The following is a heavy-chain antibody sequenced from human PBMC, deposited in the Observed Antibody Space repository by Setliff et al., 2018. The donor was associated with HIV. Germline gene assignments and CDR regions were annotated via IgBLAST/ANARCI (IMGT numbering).Heavy chain of an antibody. Sequence: KPSETLSLTCAVYGGSFSGYYWSWIRQPPGKGLEWIGEINHSGGTNYNMSLWSRVTMSLDASRNQFSLELISVTAAGTAVYYCAGGPGTTSIDYWAQGTLVTVSS. V-gene: IGHV4-34*01. CDR3: AGGPGTTSIDY. CDR1: GGSFSGYY. CDR2: INHSGGT. J-gene: IGHJ4*02. D-gene: IGHD1-26*01.